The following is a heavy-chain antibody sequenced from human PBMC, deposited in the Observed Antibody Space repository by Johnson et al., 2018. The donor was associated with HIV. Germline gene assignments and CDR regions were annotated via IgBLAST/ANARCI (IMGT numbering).Heavy chain of an antibody. J-gene: IGHJ3*02. CDR1: GFTFSSYG. CDR2: IWYDGSNK. D-gene: IGHD1-26*01. CDR3: AKGRDSGSYFDAVGI. Sequence: QVQLVESGGGVVQPGRSLRLSCAASGFTFSSYGMHWVRQAPGKGLEWVAVIWYDGSNKYYADSVKGRFTISRENSKNTLYLPMNSLRAEDTAVYYCAKGRDSGSYFDAVGIWGQGTMVTVSS. V-gene: IGHV3-33*06.